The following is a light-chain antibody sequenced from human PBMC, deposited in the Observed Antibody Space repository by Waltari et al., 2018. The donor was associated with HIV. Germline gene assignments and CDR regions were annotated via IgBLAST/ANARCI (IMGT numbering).Light chain of an antibody. Sequence: QSALTQPRSVSGSTGQSVTISCTGTSSDVGGYNYVSWYQQHPGKAPKLVIYDVSKRPSGVPDRFSGSKSANTASLTISGLQAEDEADYYCCSYAGSYTYVFGTGTKVTVL. V-gene: IGLV2-11*01. CDR3: CSYAGSYTYV. J-gene: IGLJ1*01. CDR2: DVS. CDR1: SSDVGGYNY.